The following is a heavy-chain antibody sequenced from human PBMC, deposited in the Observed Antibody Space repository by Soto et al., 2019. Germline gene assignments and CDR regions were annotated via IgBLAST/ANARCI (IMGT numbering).Heavy chain of an antibody. CDR3: AREYGGNSGLDY. CDR2: IYYSGST. Sequence: SETLSLTCTVSGGSISSGGYYWSWIRQHPGKGLEWIGYIYYSGSTYYNPSLKSRVTISVDTSKNQFSLKLSSVTAADTAVYYCAREYGGNSGLDYWGQGTLVTVSS. V-gene: IGHV4-31*03. CDR1: GGSISSGGYY. D-gene: IGHD2-21*02. J-gene: IGHJ4*02.